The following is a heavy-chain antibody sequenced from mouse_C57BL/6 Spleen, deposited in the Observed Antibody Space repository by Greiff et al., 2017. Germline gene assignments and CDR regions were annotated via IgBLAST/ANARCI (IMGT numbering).Heavy chain of an antibody. V-gene: IGHV14-2*01. CDR2: IDPEDGET. J-gene: IGHJ2*01. CDR1: GFNIKDYY. D-gene: IGHD1-1*01. Sequence: EVQLVESGAELVKPGASVKLSCTASGFNIKDYYMHWVKQRPEQGLEWIGRIDPEDGETKYAPKFQGKATITADTSSNTAYLQLSSLTSEATAGDYCARRDGRSFDYWGQGTTLTVSS. CDR3: ARRDGRSFDY.